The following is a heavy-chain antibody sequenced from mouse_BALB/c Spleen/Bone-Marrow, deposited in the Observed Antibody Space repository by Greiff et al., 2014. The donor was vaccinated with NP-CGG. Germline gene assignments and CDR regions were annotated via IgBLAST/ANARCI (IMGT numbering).Heavy chain of an antibody. CDR1: GYTFTDYA. CDR2: INTYFGDI. CDR3: ARGYSNNYAMDY. Sequence: LVESGAELVRPGVSVKISCKGSGYTFTDYAMYWVKQSHAESLEWIGVINTYFGDISYNQKFKGKATIAVDKTSRTVYMELARLTAEDSAIYYCARGYSNNYAMDYWGQGTSVTVSS. V-gene: IGHV1S137*01. J-gene: IGHJ4*01. D-gene: IGHD2-5*01.